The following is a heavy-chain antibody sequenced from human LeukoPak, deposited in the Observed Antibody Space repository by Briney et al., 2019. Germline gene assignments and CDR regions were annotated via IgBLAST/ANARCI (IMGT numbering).Heavy chain of an antibody. D-gene: IGHD3-3*01. Sequence: GGSLRLSRAASGFTFSDYYMSWIRQAPGKGLEWVSYISSSGSTIYYADSVKGRFTISRDNAKNSLYLQMDSLRAEDTAVYYCAREGGGFLEPFMDVWGKGTTVTVSS. CDR2: ISSSGSTI. V-gene: IGHV3-11*04. J-gene: IGHJ6*04. CDR1: GFTFSDYY. CDR3: AREGGGFLEPFMDV.